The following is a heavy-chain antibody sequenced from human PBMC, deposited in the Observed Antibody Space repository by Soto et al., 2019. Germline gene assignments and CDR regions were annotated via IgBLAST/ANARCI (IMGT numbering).Heavy chain of an antibody. D-gene: IGHD1-26*01. CDR3: ARPSRGGIVGASRGYYFDY. CDR1: GGSFSGYY. J-gene: IGHJ4*02. Sequence: QVQLQQWGAGLLKPSETLSLTCAVYGGSFSGYYWSWIRQPPGKGLEWIGEINHSGSTNYNPSLKSRVTISVDTSKNQFSLELSSVTAADTAVYYCARPSRGGIVGASRGYYFDYWGQGTLVTVSS. V-gene: IGHV4-34*01. CDR2: INHSGST.